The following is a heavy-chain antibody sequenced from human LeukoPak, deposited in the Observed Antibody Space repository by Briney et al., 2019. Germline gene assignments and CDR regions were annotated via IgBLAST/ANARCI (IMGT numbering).Heavy chain of an antibody. V-gene: IGHV3-30*02. CDR2: IRYDGSNK. CDR1: GFTFSSYG. D-gene: IGHD3-10*01. CDR3: AKGGSGSGSLFYY. J-gene: IGHJ4*02. Sequence: QSGGSLRLSCAVSGFTFSSYGMHWVRQAPGKGLEWVAFIRYDGSNKYYADSVKGRFTISRDNSKNTLYLQMNSLRAEDTAVYYCAKGGSGSGSLFYYWGQGTLVTVSS.